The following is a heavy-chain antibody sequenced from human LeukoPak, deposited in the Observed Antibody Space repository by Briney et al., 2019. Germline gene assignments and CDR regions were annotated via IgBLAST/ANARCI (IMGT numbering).Heavy chain of an antibody. Sequence: SETLSLTCTVSGGSISGYYWSWIRQPAGKGLEWIGHIYTSGSTNYSPSLKSRVTMSVDTSKNQFSLKLSSVTAADTAPYYCARINWGSSYFDYWGQGTLVTVSS. CDR2: IYTSGST. J-gene: IGHJ4*02. CDR3: ARINWGSSYFDY. D-gene: IGHD7-27*01. CDR1: GGSISGYY. V-gene: IGHV4-4*07.